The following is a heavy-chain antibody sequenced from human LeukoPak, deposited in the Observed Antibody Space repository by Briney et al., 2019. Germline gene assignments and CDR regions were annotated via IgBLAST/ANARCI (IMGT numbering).Heavy chain of an antibody. CDR1: GFTFSSYG. D-gene: IGHD3-9*01. CDR3: AKGKQYYDISTGNYGLNNWIDP. CDR2: IRYDGSNK. Sequence: PGGSLRLSCAASGFTFSSYGMHWVRQAPGKGLEWVASIRYDGSNKYYADSMKGRFTISRDNSKNTLYLQVNSLRAEDTAVYYCAKGKQYYDISTGNYGLNNWIDPWGQGTLVTVSS. V-gene: IGHV3-30*02. J-gene: IGHJ5*02.